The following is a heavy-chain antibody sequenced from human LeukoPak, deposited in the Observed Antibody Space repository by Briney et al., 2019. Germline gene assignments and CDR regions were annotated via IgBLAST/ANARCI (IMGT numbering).Heavy chain of an antibody. Sequence: GGSLRLSCAASGFTFSSYGMSWVRQAPGKGLEWVSAISGSGGSTYYADSVKGRFTISRDNSKNTLYLQMNSLRAEDTAVYYCVRWYGGSGLENYYYYMDVWGKGTTVTISS. V-gene: IGHV3-23*01. CDR2: ISGSGGST. CDR3: VRWYGGSGLENYYYYMDV. J-gene: IGHJ6*03. CDR1: GFTFSSYG. D-gene: IGHD3-10*01.